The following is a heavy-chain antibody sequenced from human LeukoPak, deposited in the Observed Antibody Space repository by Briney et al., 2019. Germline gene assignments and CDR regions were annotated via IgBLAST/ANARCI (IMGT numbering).Heavy chain of an antibody. CDR3: AKGRTSGYYFDY. CDR1: GFTFSSYG. V-gene: IGHV3-30*02. Sequence: PGGSLGLSCAASGFTFSSYGMHWVRQAPGKGLEWVAFIRYDGSNKYYADSVKGRFTISRDNSKNTLYLQMNSLRAEDTAVYYCAKGRTSGYYFDYWGQGTLVTVSS. J-gene: IGHJ4*02. D-gene: IGHD1-14*01. CDR2: IRYDGSNK.